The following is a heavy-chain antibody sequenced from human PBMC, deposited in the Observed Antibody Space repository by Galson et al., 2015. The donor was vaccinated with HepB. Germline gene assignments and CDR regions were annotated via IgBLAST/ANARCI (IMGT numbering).Heavy chain of an antibody. V-gene: IGHV3-15*01. D-gene: IGHD2-8*01. CDR2: IKSKTDGGTT. CDR3: TIRDPILMVYAINPPNWYFDL. J-gene: IGHJ2*01. CDR1: GFTFSNAW. Sequence: SLRLSCAASGFTFSNAWMSWVRQAPGKGLEWVGRIKSKTDGGTTDYAAPVKGRFTISRDDSKNTLYLQMNSLKTEDTAVYYCTIRDPILMVYAINPPNWYFDLWGRGTLVTVSS.